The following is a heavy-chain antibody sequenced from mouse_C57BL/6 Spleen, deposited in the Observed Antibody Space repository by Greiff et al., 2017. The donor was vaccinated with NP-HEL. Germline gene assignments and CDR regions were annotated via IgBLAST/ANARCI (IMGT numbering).Heavy chain of an antibody. CDR2: IRSKSNNYAT. Sequence: EVKVVESGGGLVQPKGSLKLSCAASGFSFNTYAMNWVRQAPGKGLEWVARIRSKSNNYATYYADSVKDRFTISRDDSESMLYLQMNNLKTEDTAMYYCVYDLGFAYWGQGTLVTVSA. J-gene: IGHJ3*01. CDR3: VYDLGFAY. CDR1: GFSFNTYA. D-gene: IGHD2-3*01. V-gene: IGHV10-1*01.